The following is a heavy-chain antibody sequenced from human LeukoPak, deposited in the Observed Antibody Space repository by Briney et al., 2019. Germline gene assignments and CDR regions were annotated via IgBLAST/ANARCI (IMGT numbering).Heavy chain of an antibody. Sequence: GGSLRLSCEASQFTFSRFAMSWIRQAPGTGLEWVSTLSGSGTATYYADSVKGRFTTSRDNSKDTLYLQVDNLRADDTAVYYCAKHLGSHSFLFYYMDVWGTGTSVIVSS. CDR3: AKHLGSHSFLFYYMDV. J-gene: IGHJ6*03. CDR2: LSGSGTAT. D-gene: IGHD2-21*01. V-gene: IGHV3-23*01. CDR1: QFTFSRFA.